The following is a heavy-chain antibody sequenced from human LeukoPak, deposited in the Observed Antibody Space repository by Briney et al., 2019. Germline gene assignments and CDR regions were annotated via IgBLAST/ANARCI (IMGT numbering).Heavy chain of an antibody. J-gene: IGHJ1*01. CDR2: ISYDGGNK. D-gene: IGHD6-13*01. CDR3: AKGGNRTGYSSSWVSVIAEYFQH. Sequence: GGSLRLSCAASGFTFSSYGMHWVRQAPGKGLEWVAVISYDGGNKYYADSVKGRFTISRDNSKNTLYLQMNSLRAEDTAVYYCAKGGNRTGYSSSWVSVIAEYFQHWGQGTLVTVSS. V-gene: IGHV3-30*18. CDR1: GFTFSSYG.